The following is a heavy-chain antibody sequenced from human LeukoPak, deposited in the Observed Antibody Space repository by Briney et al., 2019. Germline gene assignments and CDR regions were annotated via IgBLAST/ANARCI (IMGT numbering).Heavy chain of an antibody. CDR3: ARVYGDLPYYYYGMDV. J-gene: IGHJ6*02. CDR1: GGSISSYY. V-gene: IGHV4-59*01. D-gene: IGHD4-17*01. Sequence: SETLSLTCTVSGGSISSYYWSWIRQPPGKGLEWIGYIYYSGSTNYNPSLKSRVTISVDTSKNQCSLKLSSVTAADTAVYYCARVYGDLPYYYYGMDVWGQGTTVTVSS. CDR2: IYYSGST.